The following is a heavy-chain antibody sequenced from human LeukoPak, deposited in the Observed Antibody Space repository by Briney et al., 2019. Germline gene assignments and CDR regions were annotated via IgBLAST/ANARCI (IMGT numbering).Heavy chain of an antibody. Sequence: SETLSLTCAVYGGSFSGYYWSWIRQPPEKGLEWIGEINHSGSTNYNPSLKSRVTISVDTSKNQFSLKLSSVTAADTAVYYCARGLVVRGGIDYWGQGTLVTVSS. CDR3: ARGLVVRGGIDY. CDR2: INHSGST. D-gene: IGHD3-10*01. V-gene: IGHV4-34*01. J-gene: IGHJ4*02. CDR1: GGSFSGYY.